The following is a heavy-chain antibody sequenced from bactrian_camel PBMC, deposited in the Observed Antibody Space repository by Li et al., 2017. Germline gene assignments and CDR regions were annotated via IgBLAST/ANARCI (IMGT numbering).Heavy chain of an antibody. D-gene: IGHD6*01. J-gene: IGHJ7*01. V-gene: IGHV3S40*01. Sequence: DVQLVESGGGSVRPGGSLTLSCAASGFPSPCMGWFRQAPGKEREGVAALSTRDGGTYYADSVKGRFTISQDNAKNTVYLQMNSLKPEDTAIYTCAADLWESCTVEALSLSPMDYWGKGTQVTVS. CDR1: GFPSPC. CDR2: LSTRDGGT.